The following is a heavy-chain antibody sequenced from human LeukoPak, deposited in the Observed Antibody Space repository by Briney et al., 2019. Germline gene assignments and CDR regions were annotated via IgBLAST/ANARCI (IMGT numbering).Heavy chain of an antibody. J-gene: IGHJ4*02. CDR1: GFTFDDYA. D-gene: IGHD1-26*01. CDR2: ISWNSGSI. CDR3: AKGGMVDY. V-gene: IGHV3-9*01. Sequence: PGRSLRLSCAASGFTFDDYAMHWVRQAPGKGLEWVSGISWNSGSIGYADSVKGRFTISGDNAKNSLYLQMNSLRAEDTALYYCAKGGMVDYWGQGTLVTVSS.